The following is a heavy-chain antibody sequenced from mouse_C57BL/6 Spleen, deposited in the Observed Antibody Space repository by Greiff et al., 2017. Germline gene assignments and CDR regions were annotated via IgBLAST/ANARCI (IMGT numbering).Heavy chain of an antibody. CDR3: ARGGGYYRNFDY. CDR1: GYSITSGYY. J-gene: IGHJ2*01. D-gene: IGHD2-3*01. CDR2: ISYDGSN. Sequence: ESGPGLVKPSQSLSLTCSVTGYSITSGYYWNWIRQFPGNKLEWMGYISYDGSNNYNPSLKNRISITRDTSTNQFFLKLNSVTTEDTATYYCARGGGYYRNFDYWGQGTTLTVSS. V-gene: IGHV3-6*01.